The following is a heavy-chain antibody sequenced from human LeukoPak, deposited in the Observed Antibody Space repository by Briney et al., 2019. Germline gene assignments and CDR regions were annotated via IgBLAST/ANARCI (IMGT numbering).Heavy chain of an antibody. V-gene: IGHV3-30*02. CDR1: GFTFSSYG. Sequence: PGGSLRLSCAASGFTFSSYGMHWVRQAPGKGLEWVAFIRYDGSNKYYADSVKGRFTISRDNAKNSLYLQMNSLRAEDTALYYCAKDRDDISKRSAFDIWGQGTMVTVSS. CDR2: IRYDGSNK. J-gene: IGHJ3*02. D-gene: IGHD3-3*02. CDR3: AKDRDDISKRSAFDI.